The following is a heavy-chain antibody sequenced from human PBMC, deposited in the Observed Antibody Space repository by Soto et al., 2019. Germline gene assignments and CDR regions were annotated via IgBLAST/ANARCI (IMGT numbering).Heavy chain of an antibody. J-gene: IGHJ4*02. V-gene: IGHV1-18*01. CDR3: ERGTTVETGRY. CDR1: GYTFTSYG. D-gene: IGHD4-17*01. CDR2: ISAYNGNP. Sequence: QVQLVQSGAEVKKPGASVKVSCKASGYTFTSYGISWVRQAPGQGLEWMGWISAYNGNPNYAQKLQGRVTMTTDTPRSPAHRDLRRQSSDDTAVNSGERGTTVETGRYWGQGTLVTVSS.